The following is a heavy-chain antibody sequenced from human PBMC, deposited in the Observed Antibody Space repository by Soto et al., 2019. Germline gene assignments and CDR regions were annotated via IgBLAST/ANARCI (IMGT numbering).Heavy chain of an antibody. J-gene: IGHJ6*02. CDR2: INAGNGNT. V-gene: IGHV1-3*01. D-gene: IGHD3-10*01. CDR3: ASSRITMVPYGMDV. Sequence: ASVKVSCKASGYTFTSYAMHWVRQAPGQRLEWMGWINAGNGNTKYSQEFQGRVTTTRDTSASTAYMELSSLRSEDTAVYYCASSRITMVPYGMDVWGQGTTVTVSS. CDR1: GYTFTSYA.